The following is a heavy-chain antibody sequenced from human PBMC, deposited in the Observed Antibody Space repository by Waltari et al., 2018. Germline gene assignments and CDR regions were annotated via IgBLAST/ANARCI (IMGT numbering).Heavy chain of an antibody. D-gene: IGHD1-26*01. CDR1: GFTFSIYW. CDR3: ARYSGNYGGFDY. Sequence: EVQLVESGGGLVQHGGSLRLSCAASGFTFSIYWMSWVRQAPGKGLEWVANINRDGSEKYYVDSVKGRFTISRDNAKNSLYLQMNSLRADDTAVYYCARYSGNYGGFDYWGQGTLVTVSS. V-gene: IGHV3-7*01. CDR2: INRDGSEK. J-gene: IGHJ4*02.